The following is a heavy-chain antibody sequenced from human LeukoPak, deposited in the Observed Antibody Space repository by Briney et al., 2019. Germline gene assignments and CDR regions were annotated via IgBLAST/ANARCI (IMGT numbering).Heavy chain of an antibody. V-gene: IGHV3-74*01. J-gene: IGHJ4*02. CDR2: INPDGSTT. D-gene: IGHD3-10*01. CDR1: GFTFSSYA. Sequence: GGSLRLSCAASGFTFSSYAMSWVRQDPGKGLVWVSFINPDGSTTNYADSVKGRFTISRGNAKNALYLQMNSLRAEDTAVYYCAKDLHYGSADYWGQGTLVTVSS. CDR3: AKDLHYGSADY.